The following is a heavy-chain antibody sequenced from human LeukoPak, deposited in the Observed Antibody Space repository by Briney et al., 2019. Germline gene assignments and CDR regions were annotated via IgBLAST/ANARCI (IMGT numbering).Heavy chain of an antibody. Sequence: GGSLRLSCAASGYTFTDYYIHWVRQAPGQGLEWMGWINPNSGGTNYAQKFQGRVAMTRDTSISTAYMELSRLRSDDTAVYYCASGFMGYDRSGYYDDAFDIWGQGTMVTVSS. CDR1: GYTFTDYY. V-gene: IGHV1-2*02. CDR2: INPNSGGT. CDR3: ASGFMGYDRSGYYDDAFDI. J-gene: IGHJ3*02. D-gene: IGHD3-22*01.